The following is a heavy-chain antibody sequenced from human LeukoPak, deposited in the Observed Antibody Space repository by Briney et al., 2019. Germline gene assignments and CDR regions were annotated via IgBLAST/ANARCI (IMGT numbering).Heavy chain of an antibody. CDR3: ASISGAARIDY. CDR1: GGSISSYY. V-gene: IGHV4-59*01. CDR2: IYYSGST. J-gene: IGHJ4*02. Sequence: SETLSLTRTVSGGSISSYYWSWIRQPPGKGLEWIGYIYYSGSTNYNPSLKSRVTISVDTSKNQFSLKLSSVTAADTAVYYCASISGAARIDYWGQGTLVTVSS. D-gene: IGHD4-17*01.